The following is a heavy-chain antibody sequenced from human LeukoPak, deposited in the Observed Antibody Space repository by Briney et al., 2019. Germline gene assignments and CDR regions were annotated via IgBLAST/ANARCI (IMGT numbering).Heavy chain of an antibody. CDR1: GFTVSSNY. J-gene: IGHJ5*02. CDR2: IFSGGTT. V-gene: IGHV3-53*01. D-gene: IGHD3-10*01. Sequence: PGGSLRLSCAASGFTVSSNYMSWVRQAPGKGLEWVSVIFSGGTTYYADSVKGRFTISRDNSKNTLYLHMNSLRAEDTAVYYCAKDVTYYFGSGSNPNWFDPWGQGTLVTVSS. CDR3: AKDVTYYFGSGSNPNWFDP.